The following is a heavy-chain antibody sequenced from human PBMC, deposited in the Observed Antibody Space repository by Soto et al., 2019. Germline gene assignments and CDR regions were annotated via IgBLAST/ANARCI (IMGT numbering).Heavy chain of an antibody. D-gene: IGHD5-18*01. CDR1: GGSFSGYY. CDR2: INHSGST. V-gene: IGHV4-34*01. CDR3: ARWDTAMVHDAFDI. Sequence: QVQLQQWGAGLLKPSETLSLTCAVYGGSFSGYYWSWIRQPPGKGLEWIGEINHSGSTNYNPSLKSRVTISVDTSKNQFSLKLSSVTAADTAVYYCARWDTAMVHDAFDIWGQGTMVTVSS. J-gene: IGHJ3*02.